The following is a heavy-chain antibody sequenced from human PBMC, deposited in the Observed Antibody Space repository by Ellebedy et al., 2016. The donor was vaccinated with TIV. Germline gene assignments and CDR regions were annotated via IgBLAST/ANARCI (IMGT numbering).Heavy chain of an antibody. CDR3: ARRGTMFRRNYYGMDV. D-gene: IGHD3-10*02. CDR2: IYPGDSDT. CDR1: GHSFTNYW. J-gene: IGHJ6*02. Sequence: GESLKISXEGSGHSFTNYWIAWVRQMPGKGLEWMGIIYPGDSDTRYGPSFQGQVTISADKSISTAYLQWSGLKASDTAIYYCARRGTMFRRNYYGMDVWGQGTTVIVSS. V-gene: IGHV5-51*01.